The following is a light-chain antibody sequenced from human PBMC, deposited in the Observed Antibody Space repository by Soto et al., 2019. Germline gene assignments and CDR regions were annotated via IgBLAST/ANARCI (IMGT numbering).Light chain of an antibody. J-gene: IGKJ5*01. Sequence: DIQMTQSPSTLSASVGDRVTITCRASQSISSWLAWYQQKPGKAPKLLIYKASSLESGVPSRFSGSGSGTEFTLTISSLQPDDFATYYCQQYNSYSVTFGQWTPPE. V-gene: IGKV1-5*03. CDR3: QQYNSYSVT. CDR1: QSISSW. CDR2: KAS.